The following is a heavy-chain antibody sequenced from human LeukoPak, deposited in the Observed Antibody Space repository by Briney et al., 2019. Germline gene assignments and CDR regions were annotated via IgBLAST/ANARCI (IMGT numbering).Heavy chain of an antibody. Sequence: SETLSLTCAVYGGSFSGYYWSWIRQPPGKGLEWIGEINQSGSTNYNPSLKSRVTLSADTSKNQFSLKLSSVTAADTAVYYCARGPGSPSGDNYGRPLDYWGQGTLVTVSS. CDR3: ARGPGSPSGDNYGRPLDY. J-gene: IGHJ4*02. CDR2: INQSGST. D-gene: IGHD5-18*01. V-gene: IGHV4-34*01. CDR1: GGSFSGYY.